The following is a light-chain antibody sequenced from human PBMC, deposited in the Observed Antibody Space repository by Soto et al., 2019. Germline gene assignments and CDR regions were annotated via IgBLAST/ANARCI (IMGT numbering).Light chain of an antibody. V-gene: IGKV1-17*01. CDR3: QQHGSSGT. Sequence: DIQMTQSPSSLFASVGDRVTITCRASQGIRNNLGWYQQKPGKAPKRLIYGTSNLQTGVPSRFSGSGSGTEFTLTISRLEPEDFAVYYCQQHGSSGTFGQGTKVDI. CDR2: GTS. J-gene: IGKJ1*01. CDR1: QGIRNN.